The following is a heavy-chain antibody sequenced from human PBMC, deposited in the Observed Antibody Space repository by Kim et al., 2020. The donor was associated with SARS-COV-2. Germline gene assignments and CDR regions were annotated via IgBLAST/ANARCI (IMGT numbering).Heavy chain of an antibody. V-gene: IGHV3-23*01. CDR1: GFTFSSYA. J-gene: IGHJ6*02. Sequence: GGSLRLSCAASGFTFSSYAMSWVRQAPGKGLEWVSAISGSGGTTYYADSVKGRFTISRDNSKNTLFLQMNTLRVEDTAVYYCAKLVSGYDHYGMDVWGQGTTVTVSS. CDR2: ISGSGGTT. CDR3: AKLVSGYDHYGMDV. D-gene: IGHD2-8*01.